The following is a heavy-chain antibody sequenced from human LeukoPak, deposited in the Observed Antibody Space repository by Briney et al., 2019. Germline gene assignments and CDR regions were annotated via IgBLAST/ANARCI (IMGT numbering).Heavy chain of an antibody. J-gene: IGHJ4*02. Sequence: GGSLRLSCAASGFTFSSYWMSWVRQAPGKGLEWVANIKQDGSEKYYVDSVKGRFTISRDNAKNSLYLQMNSLRAEDTAVYYCARAKEDIVVVVAAMDFDYWGQGTLVTVSS. D-gene: IGHD2-15*01. V-gene: IGHV3-7*01. CDR1: GFTFSSYW. CDR2: IKQDGSEK. CDR3: ARAKEDIVVVVAAMDFDY.